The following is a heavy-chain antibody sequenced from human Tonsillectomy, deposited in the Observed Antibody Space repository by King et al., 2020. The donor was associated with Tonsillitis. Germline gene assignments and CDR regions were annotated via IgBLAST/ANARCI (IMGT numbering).Heavy chain of an antibody. J-gene: IGHJ4*02. CDR1: GGSFSGYY. CDR2: INHSGST. V-gene: IGHV4-34*01. CDR3: ARGGNYDILTGHVPFDY. Sequence: VQLQQWGAGLLKPSETLSLTCAVYGGSFSGYYWSWIRQPPGKGLEWIGEINHSGSTNYNPSHKSRVTISVDTSKNQFSLKLSSVTAADTAVYYCARGGNYDILTGHVPFDYWGQGTLVTVSS. D-gene: IGHD3-9*01.